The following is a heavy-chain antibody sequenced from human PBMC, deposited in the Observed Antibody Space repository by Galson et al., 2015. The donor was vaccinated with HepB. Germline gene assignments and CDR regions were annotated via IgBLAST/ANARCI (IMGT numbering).Heavy chain of an antibody. CDR1: GGTFSSYA. V-gene: IGHV1-69*13. CDR3: ARDRDYYGSGSGQNDY. CDR2: IIPIFGTA. Sequence: SVKVSCKASGGTFSSYAISWVRQAPGQGLEWMGGIIPIFGTANYAQKFQGRVAITADESTSTAYMELSSLRSEDTAVYYCARDRDYYGSGSGQNDYWGQGTLVTVSS. J-gene: IGHJ4*02. D-gene: IGHD3-10*01.